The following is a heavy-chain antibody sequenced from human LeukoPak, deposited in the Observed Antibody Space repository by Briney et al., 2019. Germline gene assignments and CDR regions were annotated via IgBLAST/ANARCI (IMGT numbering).Heavy chain of an antibody. CDR3: ARGPDTILYAFDI. D-gene: IGHD3-3*01. CDR2: MNPNSGNT. J-gene: IGHJ3*02. V-gene: IGHV1-8*03. CDR1: GYTFTSYD. Sequence: ASVKVSCKASGYTFTSYDINWVRQATGQGLEWTGWMNPNSGNTGYAQKFQGRVTITRNTSISTAYMELSSLRSEDTAVYYCARGPDTILYAFDIWGQGTMVTVSS.